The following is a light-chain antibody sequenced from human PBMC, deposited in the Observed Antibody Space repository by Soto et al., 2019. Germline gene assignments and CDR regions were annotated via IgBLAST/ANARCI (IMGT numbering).Light chain of an antibody. Sequence: QPVLTQPPSVSGAPGQGVTISCTGSSSNIGAGYDVHWYQQLPGTAPKLLIQGNSNRPSGVPDRFSGSKSGTSASLAITGLQAEDEADYYCQSYDSSLSGWVFGGGTKLTVL. V-gene: IGLV1-40*01. CDR1: SSNIGAGYD. J-gene: IGLJ3*02. CDR3: QSYDSSLSGWV. CDR2: GNS.